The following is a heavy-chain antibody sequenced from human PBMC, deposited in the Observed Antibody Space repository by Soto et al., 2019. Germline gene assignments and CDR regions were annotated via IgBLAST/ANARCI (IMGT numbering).Heavy chain of an antibody. Sequence: SETLSLTCTVSGGSITNSSYYWGWIRQPPGEGLEWIGSVYYGGSTYYNPSLKSRVTISVDTSKNQFSLRLSSVTAADTAVYNCAKNRMTIFGLVTHFFDYWGQGTLVTVSS. CDR3: AKNRMTIFGLVTHFFDY. CDR2: VYYGGST. CDR1: GGSITNSSYY. D-gene: IGHD3-3*01. J-gene: IGHJ4*01. V-gene: IGHV4-39*01.